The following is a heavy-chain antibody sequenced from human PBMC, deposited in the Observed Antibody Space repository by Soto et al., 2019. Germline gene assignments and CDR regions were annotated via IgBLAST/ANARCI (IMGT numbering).Heavy chain of an antibody. J-gene: IGHJ4*02. CDR3: ASCLLAWYRGLDY. CDR1: GFTFSNYA. Sequence: EVHLLESGGGWVQPGGSLRLSCAASGFTFSNYAMTWVRQTPGKGLEWVSEISGSGGTTYSADSVKGRFTISRDNSKNTLYLQMNSLRAEDTAVHYCASCLLAWYRGLDYWGQGTLVTVSS. D-gene: IGHD1-1*01. CDR2: ISGSGGTT. V-gene: IGHV3-23*01.